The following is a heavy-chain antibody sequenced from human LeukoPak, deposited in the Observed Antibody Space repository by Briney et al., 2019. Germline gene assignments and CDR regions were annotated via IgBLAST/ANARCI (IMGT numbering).Heavy chain of an antibody. CDR1: GFTFSSYW. CDR2: IKQDGSEK. D-gene: IGHD6-13*01. V-gene: IGHV3-7*01. J-gene: IGHJ4*02. CDR3: ALVDGHSNKN. Sequence: GGSLRLSCEASGFTFSSYWMSWVRQAPGKGLEWVANIKQDGSEKYYVDSVKGRFTISRDNAKNSLYLQMNSLRAEDTAVYYCALVDGHSNKNWGQGTLVTVSS.